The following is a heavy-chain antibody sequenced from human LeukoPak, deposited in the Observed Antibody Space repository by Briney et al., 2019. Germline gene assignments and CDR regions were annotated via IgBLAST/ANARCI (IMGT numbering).Heavy chain of an antibody. J-gene: IGHJ4*02. D-gene: IGHD3-10*01. V-gene: IGHV3-33*08. Sequence: GGSLRLSCATSGFTFNNYALHWVRRAPGKGLEWVAVIWYDGSNKYYADSVKGRFTISRDNSKNTLYLQMNSLRAEDTAVYYCARGGGSGSIDYWGQGTLVTVPS. CDR1: GFTFNNYA. CDR3: ARGGGSGSIDY. CDR2: IWYDGSNK.